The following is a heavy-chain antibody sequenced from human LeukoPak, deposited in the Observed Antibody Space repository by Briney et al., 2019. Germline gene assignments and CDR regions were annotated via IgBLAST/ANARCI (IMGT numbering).Heavy chain of an antibody. Sequence: GGSLRLSCAASGFTFSTYGIHWVRQAPGKGLEWVAVIWYDGSNKYYGDNVKGRFTISRDNAKNSLYLQMNSLRAEDTAVYYCARDFGSSTSPYYFDYWGQGVLVTVSS. CDR1: GFTFSTYG. J-gene: IGHJ4*02. CDR3: ARDFGSSTSPYYFDY. V-gene: IGHV3-33*01. CDR2: IWYDGSNK. D-gene: IGHD2-2*01.